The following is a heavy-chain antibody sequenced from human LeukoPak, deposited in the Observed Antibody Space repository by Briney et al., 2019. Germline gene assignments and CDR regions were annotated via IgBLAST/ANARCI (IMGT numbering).Heavy chain of an antibody. Sequence: TGGSLRLSCAASGFTFSSYWMSWVRQAPGKGLEWVANIKQDGSEKYYVDSVKGRFTISRDNAKNSLYLQVNSLRAEDTAVYYCARDLGILWFGELSLDYWGQGTLVTVSS. D-gene: IGHD3-10*01. CDR1: GFTFSSYW. CDR3: ARDLGILWFGELSLDY. J-gene: IGHJ4*02. V-gene: IGHV3-7*01. CDR2: IKQDGSEK.